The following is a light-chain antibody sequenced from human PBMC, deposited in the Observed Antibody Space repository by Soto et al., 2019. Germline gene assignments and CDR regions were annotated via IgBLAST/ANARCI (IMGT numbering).Light chain of an antibody. CDR3: QQFAGS. CDR1: QSVGSSY. J-gene: IGKJ4*02. Sequence: EVVLTQSPGALSLSPGERAALSCRASQSVGSSYLAWYQQKPGQAPRLLIYDASSRATGIPDRFSGSGSGTDFTLTLSRLEPEDFAVYYCQQFAGSFGGGTKVDIK. CDR2: DAS. V-gene: IGKV3-20*01.